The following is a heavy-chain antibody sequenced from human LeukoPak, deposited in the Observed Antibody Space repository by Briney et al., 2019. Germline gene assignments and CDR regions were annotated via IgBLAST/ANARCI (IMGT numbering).Heavy chain of an antibody. J-gene: IGHJ4*02. D-gene: IGHD2-15*01. V-gene: IGHV4-4*07. CDR1: GGSISGYY. CDR3: ALRGYCSGNNCYSDY. CDR2: VYTSGST. Sequence: SETLSLTCTVSGGSISGYYWSWIRQPAGKGLEWIGRVYTSGSTNCNPSLKSRVTMSVDTSKNQFSLKLNSVTAADTAVYYCALRGYCSGNNCYSDYWGQGTLVTVSS.